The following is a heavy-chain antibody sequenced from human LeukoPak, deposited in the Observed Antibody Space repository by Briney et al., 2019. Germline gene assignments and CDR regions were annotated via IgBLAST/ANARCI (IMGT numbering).Heavy chain of an antibody. J-gene: IGHJ4*02. Sequence: GASMKVSCKSSGFTLTDHYIHWVRQGPGQGLEWMGYIGPHSTFTSSPQESQGRVTMTRDAAMSTAYMELTRLTSDDTAVYYCVREGEGPLSKDFDYWGQGTLVTVSS. D-gene: IGHD2/OR15-2a*01. CDR1: GFTLTDHY. CDR3: VREGEGPLSKDFDY. CDR2: IGPHSTFT. V-gene: IGHV1-2*02.